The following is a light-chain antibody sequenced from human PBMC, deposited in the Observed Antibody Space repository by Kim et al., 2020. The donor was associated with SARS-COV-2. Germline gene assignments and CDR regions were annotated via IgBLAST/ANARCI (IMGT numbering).Light chain of an antibody. CDR3: QAWDSSTV. Sequence: SYELTQPPSVSVSPGQTASITCSGDKLGDKYACWYQQKPGQSPVLVIYQDSKRPSGLPERFSGSNSGNTATLTISGTQAMVEADYYCQAWDSSTVFVGWT. CDR1: KLGDKY. CDR2: QDS. V-gene: IGLV3-1*01. J-gene: IGLJ3*02.